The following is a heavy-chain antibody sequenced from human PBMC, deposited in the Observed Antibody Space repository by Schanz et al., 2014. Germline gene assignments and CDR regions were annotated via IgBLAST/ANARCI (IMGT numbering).Heavy chain of an antibody. CDR2: ISANSGGT. CDR1: GYTFTDYY. J-gene: IGHJ4*02. D-gene: IGHD1-26*01. Sequence: QVQLVQSGAEVKKPGASVKVSCKASGYTFTDYYIHWVRQAPGQGLEWMGWISANSGGTNYAQKIQGRVTMTWDTSISIAYMELSRLTSDDTAVYFCARGFPSAGGGYVHYWGQGSLVTVSS. CDR3: ARGFPSAGGGYVHY. V-gene: IGHV1-2*02.